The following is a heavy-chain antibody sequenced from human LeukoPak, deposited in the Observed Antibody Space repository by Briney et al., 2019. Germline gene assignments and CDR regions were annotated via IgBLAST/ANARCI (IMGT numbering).Heavy chain of an antibody. V-gene: IGHV4-39*01. CDR2: IYYSGST. CDR3: ARLGPVTTKWFDP. D-gene: IGHD4-17*01. Sequence: SEILSFTCTVSGGSISSSTYYGGWIRQPPGKGLEWIGSIYYSGSTYYSPSLKNRVTISVDTSKNQFSLRLSSVTAADTAVYYCARLGPVTTKWFDPWGQGTLVTVSS. J-gene: IGHJ5*02. CDR1: GGSISSSTYY.